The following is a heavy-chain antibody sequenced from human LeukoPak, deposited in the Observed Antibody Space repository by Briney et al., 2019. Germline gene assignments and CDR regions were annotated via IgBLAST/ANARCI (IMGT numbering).Heavy chain of an antibody. CDR1: GGSFSGYY. J-gene: IGHJ2*01. V-gene: IGHV4-34*01. D-gene: IGHD2-15*01. CDR2: INHSGST. CDR3: ARATTYCSGGSCYSSWYFDL. Sequence: SETLSLTCAVYGGSFSGYYWSWIRQPPGKGLEWIGEINHSGSTNYNPSLKSRVTISVDTSKNQFSLKMSSVTAADTAVYYCARATTYCSGGSCYSSWYFDLWGRGTLVTVSS.